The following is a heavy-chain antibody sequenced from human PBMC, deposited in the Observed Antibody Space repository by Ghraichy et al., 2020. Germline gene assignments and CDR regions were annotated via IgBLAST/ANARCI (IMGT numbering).Heavy chain of an antibody. V-gene: IGHV4-39*01. CDR1: GGSISSSSYY. D-gene: IGHD6-19*01. Sequence: SETLSLTCTVSGGSISSSSYYWGWIRQPPGKGLEWIGSIYYSGSTYYNPSLKSRVTISVDTSKNQFSLKLSSVTAADTAVYYCARFRIAVAGTGHDYYYYGMDVWGQGTTVTVSS. CDR2: IYYSGST. CDR3: ARFRIAVAGTGHDYYYYGMDV. J-gene: IGHJ6*02.